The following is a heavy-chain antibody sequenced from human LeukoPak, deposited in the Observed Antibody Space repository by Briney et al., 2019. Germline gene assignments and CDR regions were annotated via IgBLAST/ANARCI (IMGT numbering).Heavy chain of an antibody. V-gene: IGHV1-46*01. CDR3: ARAQRSYPTYYYDSSGYYDY. CDR2: INPTGGST. CDR1: GYTFISYQ. D-gene: IGHD3-22*01. Sequence: ASVKVSCKASGYTFISYQMHWVRQAPGQGLEWMGIINPTGGSTSHAQKFQGRVTMTRDTSTSTVYMELSSLRSEDTAVYYCARAQRSYPTYYYDSSGYYDYWGQGTLVTVSS. J-gene: IGHJ4*02.